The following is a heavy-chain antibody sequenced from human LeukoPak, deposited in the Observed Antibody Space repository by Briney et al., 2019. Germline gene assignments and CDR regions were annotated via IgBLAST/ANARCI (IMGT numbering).Heavy chain of an antibody. D-gene: IGHD6-13*01. CDR2: INHSGST. CDR3: ARHTVLPSFESSSWSNYYYYYYMDV. V-gene: IGHV4-34*01. Sequence: SETLSLTCTVSGGSISSYYWSWIRQPPGKGLEWIGEINHSGSTNYNPSLKSRVTISVDTSKNQFSLKLSSVTAADTAVYYCARHTVLPSFESSSWSNYYYYYYMDVWGKGTTVTISS. J-gene: IGHJ6*03. CDR1: GGSISSYY.